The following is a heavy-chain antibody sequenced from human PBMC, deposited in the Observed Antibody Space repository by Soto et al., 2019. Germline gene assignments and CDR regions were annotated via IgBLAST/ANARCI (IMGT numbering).Heavy chain of an antibody. CDR3: AKARNFDFWSSFDN. CDR2: ISGTGATT. Sequence: PGGSLRLSCEASGFTFSTYAMNWFRQAPGKGLEWVSFISGTGATTYYADSVKGRFTISRDNSKNTVYLQGDSLGAEDTALYYCAKARNFDFWSSFDNWGQGTLVTVSS. J-gene: IGHJ5*02. V-gene: IGHV3-23*01. D-gene: IGHD3-3*01. CDR1: GFTFSTYA.